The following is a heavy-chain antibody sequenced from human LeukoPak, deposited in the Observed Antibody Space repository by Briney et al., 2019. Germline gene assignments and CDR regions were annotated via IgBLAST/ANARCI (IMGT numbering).Heavy chain of an antibody. CDR1: GFTFSSYG. J-gene: IGHJ4*02. Sequence: GGSLRLSCAASGFTFSSYGMHWVRQAPGKGLEWVAFIRYDGSNKYYADSVKGRFTISRDHSKNTLYLQMNSLRAEDTPVYYCARGGPWIQLWVYYFDYWGQGTLVTVSS. CDR3: ARGGPWIQLWVYYFDY. V-gene: IGHV3-30*02. D-gene: IGHD5-18*01. CDR2: IRYDGSNK.